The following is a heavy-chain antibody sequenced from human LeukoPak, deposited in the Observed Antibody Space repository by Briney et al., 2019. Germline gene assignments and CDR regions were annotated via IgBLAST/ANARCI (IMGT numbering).Heavy chain of an antibody. J-gene: IGHJ5*02. D-gene: IGHD3-9*01. Sequence: GGSLRLSCAASGFTFTSYAMSWVRQAPGKGLEWVSAISGSGGSTYYADSVKGRFTISRDNSKNTLYLQMNSLRAEDTAVYYCAKTGILTGYYESWGQGTLVTVSS. CDR3: AKTGILTGYYES. CDR2: ISGSGGST. V-gene: IGHV3-23*01. CDR1: GFTFTSYA.